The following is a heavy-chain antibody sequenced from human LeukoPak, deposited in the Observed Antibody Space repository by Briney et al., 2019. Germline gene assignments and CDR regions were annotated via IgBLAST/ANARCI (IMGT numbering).Heavy chain of an antibody. CDR2: IYYSGST. Sequence: PSQTLSLTCTVSGGSISSGGYYWSWIRQHPGKSLEWIGYIYYSGSTYYNPSLKSRVTISVDTSKNQFSLKLSSVTAADTAVYYCARWAPRASDSSGYYGREPWGQGTLVTVSS. CDR3: ARWAPRASDSSGYYGREP. V-gene: IGHV4-31*03. D-gene: IGHD3-22*01. CDR1: GGSISSGGYY. J-gene: IGHJ5*02.